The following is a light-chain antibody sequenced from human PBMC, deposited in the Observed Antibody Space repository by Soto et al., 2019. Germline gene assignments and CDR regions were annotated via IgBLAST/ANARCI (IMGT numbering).Light chain of an antibody. V-gene: IGKV3-20*01. Sequence: EIVLTQSPGTLSLSPGERATLSCRASQSVSSSYLAWYQQKPGQAPRLLIYGASSRATGIPDRFSGSGSGTDFTITISSLDPEDFAEYYYQQYGSSPLTFGGGTKVEIK. J-gene: IGKJ4*01. CDR1: QSVSSSY. CDR3: QQYGSSPLT. CDR2: GAS.